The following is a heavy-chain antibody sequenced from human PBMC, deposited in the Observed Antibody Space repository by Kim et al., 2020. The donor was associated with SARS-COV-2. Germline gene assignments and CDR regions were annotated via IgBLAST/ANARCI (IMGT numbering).Heavy chain of an antibody. CDR1: GFTFSSYA. CDR3: AKEVGYGDYLLGGFDY. D-gene: IGHD4-17*01. Sequence: GGSLRLSCAASGFTFSSYAMSWVRQAPGKGLEWVSAISGSGGSTYYADSVKGRFTISRDNSKNTLYLQMNSLRAEDTAVYYCAKEVGYGDYLLGGFDYWGQGNPGTVS. CDR2: ISGSGGST. J-gene: IGHJ4*02. V-gene: IGHV3-23*01.